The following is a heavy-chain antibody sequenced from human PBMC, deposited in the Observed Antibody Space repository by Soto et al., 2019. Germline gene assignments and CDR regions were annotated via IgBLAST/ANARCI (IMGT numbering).Heavy chain of an antibody. D-gene: IGHD3-22*01. Sequence: SVKVSCKASGGTFSSYTISWVRQAPGQGLEWIANYAQKFQGRVTITADKSTSTAYMELSSLRSEDTAVYYCARDRDYYDSSGYYYVYYFDYWGQGTLVTVSS. CDR3: ARDRDYYDSSGYYYVYYFDY. V-gene: IGHV1-69*08. CDR1: GGTFSSYT. J-gene: IGHJ4*02. CDR2: A.